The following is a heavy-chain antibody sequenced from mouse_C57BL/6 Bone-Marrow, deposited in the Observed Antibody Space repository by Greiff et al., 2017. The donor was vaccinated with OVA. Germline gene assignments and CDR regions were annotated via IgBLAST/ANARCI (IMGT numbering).Heavy chain of an antibody. Sequence: VQLKESGPGLAKPSQTLSLTCSVTGYSITSDYWNWIRKFPGNKLEYMGYISYSGSTYYNPSLKRRISLTRDTSKNQYYLQLNSVTTEDTATYYCARDYGSSFYWYFDVWGTGTTVTVSS. J-gene: IGHJ1*03. CDR2: ISYSGST. V-gene: IGHV3-8*01. CDR3: ARDYGSSFYWYFDV. CDR1: GYSITSDY. D-gene: IGHD1-1*01.